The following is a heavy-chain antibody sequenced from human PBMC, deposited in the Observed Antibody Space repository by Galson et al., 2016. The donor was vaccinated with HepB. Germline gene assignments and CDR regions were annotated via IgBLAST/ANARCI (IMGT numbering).Heavy chain of an antibody. CDR1: GYTFTTYA. Sequence: SVKVSCKASGYTFTTYAMHWVRQVPGQRLEWMGLINTGNGKTQYSQNFQGRVTITRDTSASTAYMELSSLRSEDSAVYYWARGITVEPSANWFDPWGQGSLVTVSS. V-gene: IGHV1-3*04. J-gene: IGHJ5*02. CDR2: INTGNGKT. CDR3: ARGITVEPSANWFDP. D-gene: IGHD4-11*01.